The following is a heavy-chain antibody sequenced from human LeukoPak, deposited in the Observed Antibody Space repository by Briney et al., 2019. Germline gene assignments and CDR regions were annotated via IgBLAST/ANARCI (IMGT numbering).Heavy chain of an antibody. V-gene: IGHV4-4*07. Sequence: SETLSLTCTVSGGSISSYYWSWIRQPAGKGLEWIGRIYTSGSTNYNPSLKSRVTMSVDTSKNQFSLKLSSVTAADTAVYYCARLGMITFGGVIDPYHYYGMDVWGQGTTVTVSS. J-gene: IGHJ6*02. D-gene: IGHD3-16*02. CDR2: IYTSGST. CDR3: ARLGMITFGGVIDPYHYYGMDV. CDR1: GGSISSYY.